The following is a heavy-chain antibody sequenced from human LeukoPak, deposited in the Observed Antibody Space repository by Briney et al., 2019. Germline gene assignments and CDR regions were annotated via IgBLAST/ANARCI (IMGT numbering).Heavy chain of an antibody. V-gene: IGHV1-24*01. D-gene: IGHD2-21*02. Sequence: ASVKVSCKVSGYTLTELSMHWVRQAPGKGLEWMGGFDPEDGETIYAQKFQGRVTMTEDTSTDTAYMELSSLRSEDTAVYYCARVETYCGGDCYSHFDYWGQGTLVTVSS. CDR1: GYTLTELS. CDR2: FDPEDGET. J-gene: IGHJ4*02. CDR3: ARVETYCGGDCYSHFDY.